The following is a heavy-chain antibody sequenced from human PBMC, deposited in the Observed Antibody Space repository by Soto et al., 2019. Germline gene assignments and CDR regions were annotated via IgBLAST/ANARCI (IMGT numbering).Heavy chain of an antibody. CDR1: GYTFTSYG. D-gene: IGHD5-18*01. V-gene: IGHV1-18*01. CDR2: VNIYEGST. J-gene: IGHJ4*02. Sequence: QVQLVQSGAEVKKPGASVKVSCKASGYTFTSYGITWVRQAPGQGLEWMGWVNIYEGSTNYAQKFQGRVTMTTDTSTSTVYLELRSLRSDDKDIYYWARERGGYSYGDYWGQGTLITVSS. CDR3: ARERGGYSYGDY.